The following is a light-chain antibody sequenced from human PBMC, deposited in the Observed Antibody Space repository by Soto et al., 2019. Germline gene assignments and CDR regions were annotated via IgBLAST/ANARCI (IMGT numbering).Light chain of an antibody. J-gene: IGKJ4*01. CDR3: QQYNSYPLT. CDR2: KAS. Sequence: DIQMTQSPSTLSASVGDRVTITCRANQTISSWLAWYQQTPGKAPKLLIYKASSLESGVPSRFSGIGSGTEFTLTISSLQPDDFATYFCQQYNSYPLTFGGGTRVEIK. V-gene: IGKV1-5*03. CDR1: QTISSW.